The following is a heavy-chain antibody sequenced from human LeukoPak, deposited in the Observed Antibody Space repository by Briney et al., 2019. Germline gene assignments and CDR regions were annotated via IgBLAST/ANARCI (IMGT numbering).Heavy chain of an antibody. CDR2: INLNSGGT. Sequence: ASLKVSSKASRYTFTRDYIHCVRQAPGPGLEWMGWINLNSGGTNYALKFQGRVTMIRDTSITTVYRELSRLRSDDTAVYYCARDYPEDYGGNSFDYWGQGTLVTVSS. CDR3: ARDYPEDYGGNSFDY. CDR1: RYTFTRDY. J-gene: IGHJ4*02. D-gene: IGHD4-23*01. V-gene: IGHV1-2*02.